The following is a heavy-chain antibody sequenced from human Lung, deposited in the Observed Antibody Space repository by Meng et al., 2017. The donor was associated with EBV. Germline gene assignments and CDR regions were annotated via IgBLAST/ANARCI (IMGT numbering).Heavy chain of an antibody. D-gene: IGHD3-10*01. J-gene: IGHJ4*02. Sequence: EVERVESGGGLIQPGGSLRLSCAASGFAVSSNYMNWVRQAPGKGLEWVSVIYYGGRTYYADSVKGRFTISRDNSKNTLYLQMNSLRADDTALYYCARTGSGSYDYWGQGTLVTVSS. CDR1: GFAVSSNY. V-gene: IGHV3-53*01. CDR2: IYYGGRT. CDR3: ARTGSGSYDY.